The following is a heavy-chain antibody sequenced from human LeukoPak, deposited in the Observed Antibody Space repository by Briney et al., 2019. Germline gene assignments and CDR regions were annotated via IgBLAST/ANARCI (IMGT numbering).Heavy chain of an antibody. Sequence: PGGSLRLSCAASGFTFSSYSMSWVRQAPGKGLEWVSSITTSSTYISYADSVKGRFTISRDNAKNSLYLQMNSLRAEDTAVYCCARGKYSGGWFDYWGQGTLVTVSS. CDR1: GFTFSSYS. D-gene: IGHD6-19*01. V-gene: IGHV3-21*01. J-gene: IGHJ4*02. CDR3: ARGKYSGGWFDY. CDR2: ITTSSTYI.